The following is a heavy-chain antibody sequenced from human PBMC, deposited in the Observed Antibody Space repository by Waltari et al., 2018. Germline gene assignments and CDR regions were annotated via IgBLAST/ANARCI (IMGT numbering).Heavy chain of an antibody. CDR2: IYPGDSDT. J-gene: IGHJ4*02. D-gene: IGHD3-10*01. Sequence: EVQLVQSGAEVKKPGESLKISCKGSGYSFTSYWIGWVRQMPGKGLEWMGIIYPGDSDTRYSPSFQGQVTSSADKSISTAYLQWSSLKASDTAMYYCARLPYGSGSYYPYYFDYWGQGTLVTVSS. CDR3: ARLPYGSGSYYPYYFDY. V-gene: IGHV5-51*01. CDR1: GYSFTSYW.